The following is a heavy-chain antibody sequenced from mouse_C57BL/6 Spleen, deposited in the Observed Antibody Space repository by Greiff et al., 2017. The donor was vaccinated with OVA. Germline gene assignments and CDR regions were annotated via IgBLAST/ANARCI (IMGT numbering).Heavy chain of an antibody. V-gene: IGHV2-3*01. D-gene: IGHD2-2*01. CDR2: IWGDGST. CDR1: GFSLTSYG. J-gene: IGHJ4*01. CDR3: ANMVTTKGCAMDY. Sequence: VQGVESGPGLVAPSQSLSITCTVSGFSLTSYGVSWVRQPPGKGLEWLGVIWGDGSTNYHSAPISRLSISKDNSKGQVYLKLNSLQTDDTATYYSANMVTTKGCAMDYWGQGTTVTVSS.